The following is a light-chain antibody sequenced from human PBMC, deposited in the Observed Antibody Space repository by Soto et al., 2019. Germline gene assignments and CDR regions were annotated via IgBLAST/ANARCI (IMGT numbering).Light chain of an antibody. V-gene: IGKV1-5*03. Sequence: DIQMTQSPSTLSASVRDRVTITCRASQTFNSWLACYPQRPGKAPRLLIYKASTLESGVPPRFSGSGSGTEFTLTTSTLQPDDFATYYCQQYDSIPYAFGHGTKLDI. J-gene: IGKJ2*01. CDR3: QQYDSIPYA. CDR2: KAS. CDR1: QTFNSW.